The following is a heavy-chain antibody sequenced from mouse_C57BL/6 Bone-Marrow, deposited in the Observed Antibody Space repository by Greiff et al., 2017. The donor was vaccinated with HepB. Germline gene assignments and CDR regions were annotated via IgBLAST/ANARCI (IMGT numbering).Heavy chain of an antibody. CDR1: DSEVFPIAY. Sequence: QVQLKQSGSELRSPGSSVKLSCKDFDSEVFPIAYMSWVRQKPGHGFEWIGGILPSIGRTIYGEKFEDKATLDADTLSNTAYLELNSLTSEDSAIYYCARGELQGPAWFAYWGQGTLVTVSA. CDR3: ARGELQGPAWFAY. CDR2: ILPSIGRT. V-gene: IGHV15-2*01. J-gene: IGHJ3*01. D-gene: IGHD2-1*01.